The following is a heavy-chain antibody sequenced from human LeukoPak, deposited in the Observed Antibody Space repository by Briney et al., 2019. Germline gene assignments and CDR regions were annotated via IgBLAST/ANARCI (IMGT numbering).Heavy chain of an antibody. J-gene: IGHJ3*02. Sequence: HAGGSLRLSCAASGFTFSGYGMHWVRQAPGKGLEWVAFIRYDGSNKYYADSVKGRFTISRDNAKNSLYLQMNSLRAADTAVYYCTPEVWELQGASDIWGQGTMVTVSS. CDR3: TPEVWELQGASDI. V-gene: IGHV3-30*02. D-gene: IGHD1-26*01. CDR2: IRYDGSNK. CDR1: GFTFSGYG.